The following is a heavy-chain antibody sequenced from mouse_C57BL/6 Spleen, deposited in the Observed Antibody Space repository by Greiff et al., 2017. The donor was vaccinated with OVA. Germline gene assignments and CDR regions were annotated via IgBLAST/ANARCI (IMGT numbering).Heavy chain of an antibody. V-gene: IGHV3-6*01. CDR3: ARDLERAFDY. CDR1: GYSITSGYY. J-gene: IGHJ2*01. D-gene: IGHD2-10*02. Sequence: EVKLQESGPGLVKPSQSLSLTCSVTGYSITSGYYWNWIRQFPGNKLEWMGYISYDGSNNYNPSLKNRISITRDTSKNQFFLKLNSVTTEDTATYYCARDLERAFDYWGQGTTLTVSS. CDR2: ISYDGSN.